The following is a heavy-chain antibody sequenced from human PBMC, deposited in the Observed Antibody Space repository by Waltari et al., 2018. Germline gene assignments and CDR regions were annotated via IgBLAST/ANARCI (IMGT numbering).Heavy chain of an antibody. CDR3: ARGGGGDWEWFDP. CDR2: IYYTGST. Sequence: QVQLPESGPSLLKPSETLSIICTVSGGSISGFYWSWVRQPPGKGLDWIGYIYYTGSTNFNPSLKSRVTMSVDTSKNQFSLKLSSVTAADTAFYYCARGGGGDWEWFDPWGQGTLVTVSS. D-gene: IGHD2-21*02. J-gene: IGHJ5*02. CDR1: GGSISGFY. V-gene: IGHV4-59*01.